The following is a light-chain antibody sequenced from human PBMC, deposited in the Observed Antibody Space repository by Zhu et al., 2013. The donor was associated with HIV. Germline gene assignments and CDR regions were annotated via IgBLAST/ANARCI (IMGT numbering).Light chain of an antibody. CDR1: HSIGSK. CDR3: QQYYSTPWT. V-gene: IGKV3-15*01. J-gene: IGKJ1*01. CDR2: GAS. Sequence: DIVMTQSPVTLSLSLGERATLSCRASHSIGSKVAWYQQKSGQAPRLLIYGASTRAPGIPVRFSGSGSGTDFTLTISSLQSEDVAVYYCQQYYSTPWTFGQGTKVEIK.